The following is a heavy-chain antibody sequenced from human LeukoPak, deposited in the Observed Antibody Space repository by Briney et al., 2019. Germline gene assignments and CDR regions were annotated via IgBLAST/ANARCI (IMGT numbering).Heavy chain of an antibody. CDR2: ISAYNGNT. V-gene: IGHV1-18*01. CDR3: ARDRYCSSTSCYSGPLIYFDY. CDR1: GYTFTSYG. D-gene: IGHD2-2*01. J-gene: IGHJ4*02. Sequence: ASVKVSCKASGYTFTSYGISWVRQAPGQGLEWMGWISAYNGNTNYAQKLQGRVTMTTDTSTSTAYMELRSLRSDDTAVYYCARDRYCSSTSCYSGPLIYFDYWGQGTLVTVSS.